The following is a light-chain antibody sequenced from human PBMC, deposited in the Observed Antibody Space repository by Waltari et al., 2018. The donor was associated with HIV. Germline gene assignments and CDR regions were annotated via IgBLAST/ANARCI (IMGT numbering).Light chain of an antibody. V-gene: IGLV1-40*01. J-gene: IGLJ3*02. CDR1: SSNIGAGYY. CDR2: GNV. CDR3: QSYDSSLSGSV. Sequence: QSVLTQPPSVSGAPGQRVTISCTGSSSNIGAGYYVHWYQQLPGTAPKLLIYGNVIRPAGCPDRFSGSKSGTSASLAITGLQTEDEAEYYCQSYDSSLSGSVFGGGTKLTVL.